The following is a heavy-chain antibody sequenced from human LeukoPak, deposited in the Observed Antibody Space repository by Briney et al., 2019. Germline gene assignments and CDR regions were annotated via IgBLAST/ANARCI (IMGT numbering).Heavy chain of an antibody. J-gene: IGHJ4*02. Sequence: GGSLRLSCEGSGFTFSNYWMSWVRQAPGKGLEWVANIQQHGSETYYGDSVKGRFTISRDNAKNTLYLIMNNLRADDTAVYFCARVPGSGWFTAVDYWGQGTLVSVSS. CDR2: IQQHGSET. CDR1: GFTFSNYW. V-gene: IGHV3-7*01. D-gene: IGHD6-19*01. CDR3: ARVPGSGWFTAVDY.